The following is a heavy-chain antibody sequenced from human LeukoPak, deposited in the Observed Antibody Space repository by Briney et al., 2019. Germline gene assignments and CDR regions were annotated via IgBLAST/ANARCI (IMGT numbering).Heavy chain of an antibody. J-gene: IGHJ6*04. CDR1: GFTFTTYW. CDR3: AELGITMIGGV. V-gene: IGHV3-20*04. D-gene: IGHD3-10*02. CDR2: INWNGGST. Sequence: GGSLRLSCAASGFTFTTYWMTWVRQAPGKGLEWVSGINWNGGSTGYADSVKGRFTISRDNAKNSLYLQMNSLRAEDTAVYYCAELGITMIGGVWGKGTTVTISS.